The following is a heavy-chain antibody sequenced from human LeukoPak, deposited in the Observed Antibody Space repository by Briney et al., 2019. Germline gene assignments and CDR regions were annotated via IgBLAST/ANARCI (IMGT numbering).Heavy chain of an antibody. CDR2: ISAYNGNT. CDR1: VYTFTSYG. CDR3: ARDRQLLLASLFDY. D-gene: IGHD2-2*01. Sequence: ASVKVSCTASVYTFTSYGISWVRHAPGQGREWMGCISAYNGNTNYAQKLQSRVTMTTDTSTSTDYMELRSLRSDDTAVYYCARDRQLLLASLFDYWGQRTLVTVSS. J-gene: IGHJ4*02. V-gene: IGHV1-18*01.